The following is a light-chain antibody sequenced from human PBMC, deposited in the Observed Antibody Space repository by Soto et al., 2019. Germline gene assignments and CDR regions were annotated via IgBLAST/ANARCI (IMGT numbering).Light chain of an antibody. CDR1: SSNIGNNY. V-gene: IGLV1-51*01. CDR2: DNN. J-gene: IGLJ2*01. Sequence: QSVLTQPPSVSAAPGQKVTIPCSGGSSNIGNNYVSWYQQLPGTAPKLLIYDNNKRPSGIPDRFSGSKSGTSATLGITGLQTGDEADYYCGTWDSSLSAGVFGGGTKLT. CDR3: GTWDSSLSAGV.